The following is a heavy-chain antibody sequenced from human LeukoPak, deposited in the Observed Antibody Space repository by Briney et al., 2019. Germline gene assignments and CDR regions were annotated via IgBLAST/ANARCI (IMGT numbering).Heavy chain of an antibody. CDR3: ARAGGLNYYGGFSEFGY. CDR1: SMSVYW. V-gene: IGHV4-39*07. Sequence: SMSVYWMSWVRQAPGKGLEWIGSIYYSGSTFYNPSLKSRVTISLDTSKNQYSLKLSSVTAADTAVYYCARAGGLNYYGGFSEFGYWGQGTLVTVSS. J-gene: IGHJ4*02. CDR2: IYYSGST. D-gene: IGHD4-23*01.